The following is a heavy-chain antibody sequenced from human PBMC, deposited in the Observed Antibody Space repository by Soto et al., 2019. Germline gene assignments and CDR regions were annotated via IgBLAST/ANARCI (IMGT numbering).Heavy chain of an antibody. CDR1: GGTFSSYA. Sequence: ASVKVSCKASGGTFSSYAISWVRQAPGQGLEWMGGIIPIFGTANYAQKFQGRVTITADGSTSTAYMELSSLRSEDTAVYYCARDYYGSGSRYNWFDPWGHRTLVTAP. D-gene: IGHD3-10*01. CDR3: ARDYYGSGSRYNWFDP. CDR2: IIPIFGTA. J-gene: IGHJ5*02. V-gene: IGHV1-69*13.